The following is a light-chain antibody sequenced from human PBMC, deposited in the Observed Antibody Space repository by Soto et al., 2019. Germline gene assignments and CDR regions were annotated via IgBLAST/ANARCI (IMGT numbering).Light chain of an antibody. J-gene: IGKJ4*01. Sequence: DIQMTHSPSSLSASVGDRVTITCRASQSISSYLNWYQQKPGKAPKLLIYAASSLQSGVPSRFSGSGSGTDFTLTISSLQPEDFATYYCQRSYSTPLTFGGGTKVDIK. CDR3: QRSYSTPLT. CDR1: QSISSY. V-gene: IGKV1-39*01. CDR2: AAS.